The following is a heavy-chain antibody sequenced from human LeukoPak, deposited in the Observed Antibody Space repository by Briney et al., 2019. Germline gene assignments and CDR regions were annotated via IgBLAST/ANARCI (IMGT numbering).Heavy chain of an antibody. CDR3: AKDMVPGGY. CDR2: ISGSGGST. V-gene: IGHV3-23*01. D-gene: IGHD3-10*01. Sequence: GGSLRLSCAASGFTLSSSAMNWVRQAPGKGLEWVSAISGSGGSTYYADSVKGRFTISRDNSKNTLYLQMNSLRAEDTAVYYCAKDMVPGGYWGQGTLVTVSS. J-gene: IGHJ4*02. CDR1: GFTLSSSA.